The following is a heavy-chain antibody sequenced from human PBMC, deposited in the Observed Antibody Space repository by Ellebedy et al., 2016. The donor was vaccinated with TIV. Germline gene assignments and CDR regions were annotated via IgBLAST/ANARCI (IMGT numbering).Heavy chain of an antibody. V-gene: IGHV4-34*01. J-gene: IGHJ5*02. Sequence: SETLSLXXAVYGGSFSGYYWSWIRQPPGKGLEWIGEINHSGSTNYNPSLKSRVTISVDTSKNQFSLKLSSVTAADTAVYYCARGTLKRYFDWGPGWFDPWGQGTLVTVSS. CDR3: ARGTLKRYFDWGPGWFDP. D-gene: IGHD3-9*01. CDR2: INHSGST. CDR1: GGSFSGYY.